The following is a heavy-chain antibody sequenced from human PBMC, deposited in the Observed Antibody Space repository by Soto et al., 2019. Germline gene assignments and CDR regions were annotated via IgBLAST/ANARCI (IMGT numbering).Heavy chain of an antibody. CDR2: TGGNGRTT. CDR3: ATVHSYSRSFDY. Sequence: PGGSLRLSCGASGFTFSISAMSWVRQAPGKGLEWVSTTGGNGRTTYYADSVKGRFTVSRDNSKNTLDLQMSSLRAEDSAVYYCATVHSYSRSFDYWGQGTLVTVSS. J-gene: IGHJ4*02. CDR1: GFTFSISA. V-gene: IGHV3-23*01. D-gene: IGHD2-21*01.